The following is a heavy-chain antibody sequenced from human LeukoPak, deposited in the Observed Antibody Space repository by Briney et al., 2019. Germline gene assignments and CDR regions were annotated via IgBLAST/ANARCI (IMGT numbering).Heavy chain of an antibody. V-gene: IGHV4-59*01. CDR2: IYYNGGT. CDR1: GASLGSYS. D-gene: IGHD6-13*01. CDR3: ARIKYSSSWYWFDP. J-gene: IGHJ5*02. Sequence: SETLSLTCIVSGASLGSYSWSWIRQPPGKGLEWIGYIYYNGGTNYNPSLKSRVTISVDTSKNQFSLKLSSVTAADTAVYYCARIKYSSSWYWFDPWGQGTLVTVSS.